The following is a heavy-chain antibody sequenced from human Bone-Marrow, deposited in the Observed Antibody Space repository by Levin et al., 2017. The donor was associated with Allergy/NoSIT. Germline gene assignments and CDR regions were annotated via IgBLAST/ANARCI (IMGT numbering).Heavy chain of an antibody. J-gene: IGHJ4*02. CDR2: ITWNRGKK. V-gene: IGHV3-9*01. D-gene: IGHD5-24*01. CDR1: GLNVDDYA. CDR3: AKDISGDGSNFDH. Sequence: SLKISCAVSGLNVDDYAMHWVRQAPGKGLEWVSGITWNRGKKDYADSVKGRFTISRDNAKNSLYLQMNSLRTEDTALYYCAKDISGDGSNFDHWGQGTLVTVSS.